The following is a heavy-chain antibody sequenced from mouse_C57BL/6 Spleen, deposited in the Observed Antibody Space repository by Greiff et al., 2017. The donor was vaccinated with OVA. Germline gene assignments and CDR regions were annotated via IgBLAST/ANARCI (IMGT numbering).Heavy chain of an antibody. CDR1: GFTFSSYG. CDR3: ARAYYSNPYWYFDV. V-gene: IGHV5-6*01. CDR2: ISSGGSYT. D-gene: IGHD2-5*01. Sequence: EVNLVESGGDLVKPGGSLKLSCAASGFTFSSYGMSWVRQTPDKRLEWVATISSGGSYTYYPDSVKGRFTISRDNAKNTLYLQMSSLKSEDTAMYYCARAYYSNPYWYFDVWGTGTTVTVSS. J-gene: IGHJ1*03.